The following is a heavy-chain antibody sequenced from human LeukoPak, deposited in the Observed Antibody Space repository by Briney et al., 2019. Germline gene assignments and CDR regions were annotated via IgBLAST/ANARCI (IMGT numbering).Heavy chain of an antibody. D-gene: IGHD5-24*01. CDR2: IIPIFGIA. Sequence: GASVKVSCKASGGTFSSYAISWVRQAPGQGLEWMGRIIPIFGIANYAQKFQGRVTITADKSTSTAYMEQSSLRSEDTAVYYCARATGAFDIWGQGTMVTVSS. CDR1: GGTFSSYA. V-gene: IGHV1-69*04. CDR3: ARATGAFDI. J-gene: IGHJ3*02.